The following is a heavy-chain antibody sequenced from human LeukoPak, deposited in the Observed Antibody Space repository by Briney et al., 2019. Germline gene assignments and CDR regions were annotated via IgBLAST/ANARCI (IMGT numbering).Heavy chain of an antibody. D-gene: IGHD1-26*01. CDR2: IYGSGST. V-gene: IGHV4-59*08. Sequence: SETLSLTCTVSGGSISSSYWSWIRQPPGKGLEWIGYIYGSGSTNYNPSLKSRATISVDTSKNLFSLKLSSVTAADTAVYYCARLQYTGSYYPDYWGQGILVTVSS. CDR3: ARLQYTGSYYPDY. CDR1: GGSISSSY. J-gene: IGHJ4*02.